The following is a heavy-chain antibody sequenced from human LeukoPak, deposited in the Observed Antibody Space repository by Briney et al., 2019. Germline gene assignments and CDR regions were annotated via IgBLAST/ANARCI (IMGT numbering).Heavy chain of an antibody. CDR1: GGSISSGGYY. CDR3: ARGRGIPKTYFQH. V-gene: IGHV4-31*03. CDR2: IYYSGST. J-gene: IGHJ1*01. D-gene: IGHD3-10*01. Sequence: PSETLSLTCTVSGGSISSGGYYWSWIRQHPGKGLEWIGYIYYSGSTYYNPSLKSRVTISVDTSKNQFSLKLSSVTAADTAVYYCARGRGIPKTYFQHWGQGTLVTVSS.